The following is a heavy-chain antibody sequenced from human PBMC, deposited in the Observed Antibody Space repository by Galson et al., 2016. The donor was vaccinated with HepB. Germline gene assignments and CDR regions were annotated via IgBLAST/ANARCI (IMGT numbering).Heavy chain of an antibody. J-gene: IGHJ5*02. D-gene: IGHD3-3*01. CDR3: ARWSDSHGFDP. CDR1: GFTFSNHA. CDR2: ITGRGVT. V-gene: IGHV3-23*01. Sequence: SLRLSCAASGFTFSNHAMSWVRQAPGKGLEWVSVITGRGVTYYADSVKGRFTISRDNSKNTLYLQMNSLRAEDTAVFYCARWSDSHGFDPWGQGTLVTVSA.